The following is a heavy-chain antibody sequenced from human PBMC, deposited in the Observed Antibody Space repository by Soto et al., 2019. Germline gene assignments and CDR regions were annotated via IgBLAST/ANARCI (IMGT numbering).Heavy chain of an antibody. J-gene: IGHJ3*02. D-gene: IGHD3-22*01. Sequence: EVQLLESGGGVVQPGGSLRLSCAASGFSFNDYAMTWVRQAPGKGLEWVSAINDDGDSTYYADSVKGRFTISRDNSKNTVCLEMNSLRGEDTAAYHCAKVVGMRAVNDALDIWGQGTMVTGSS. V-gene: IGHV3-23*01. CDR2: INDDGDST. CDR3: AKVVGMRAVNDALDI. CDR1: GFSFNDYA.